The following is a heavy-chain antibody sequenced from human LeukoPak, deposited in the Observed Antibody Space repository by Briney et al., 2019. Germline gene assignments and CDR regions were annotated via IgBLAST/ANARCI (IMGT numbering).Heavy chain of an antibody. D-gene: IGHD7-27*01. CDR2: IASDGSST. J-gene: IGHJ4*02. CDR3: AIDPNWGIHY. Sequence: PGGSLRLSCAASGFTFSSYWMNWVRQAPGKGLVWVSRIASDGSSTTYADSVKGRFTISRDNSKNTLYLQMNSLRVEDTAIYYCAIDPNWGIHYWGQGVLVTVSS. V-gene: IGHV3-74*01. CDR1: GFTFSSYW.